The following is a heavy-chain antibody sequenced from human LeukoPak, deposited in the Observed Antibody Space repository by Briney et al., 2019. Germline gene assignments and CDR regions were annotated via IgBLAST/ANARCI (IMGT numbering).Heavy chain of an antibody. J-gene: IGHJ5*02. CDR2: IYYSGST. Sequence: SETLSLTCTVSGGSISSGGSYWSWIRQHPGKGLEWIGYIYYSGSTYYNPSLKSRVTISVDTSKNQFSLKLSSVTAADTAVYYCARVSNCGGDCYSPENWFDPWGQGTLVTVSS. V-gene: IGHV4-31*03. CDR1: GGSISSGGSY. D-gene: IGHD2-21*02. CDR3: ARVSNCGGDCYSPENWFDP.